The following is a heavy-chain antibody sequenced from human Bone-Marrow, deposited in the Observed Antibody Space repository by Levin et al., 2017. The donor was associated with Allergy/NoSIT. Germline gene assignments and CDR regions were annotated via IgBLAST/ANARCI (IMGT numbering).Heavy chain of an antibody. CDR1: GYTFTSYW. D-gene: IGHD6-19*01. J-gene: IGHJ4*02. CDR2: IDPSDSYT. CDR3: ARLETYSSSICGDF. Sequence: GGSLRLSCKASGYTFTSYWISWVRQMPGKGLEWMGRIDPSDSYTDYSPAFQGHVTLSSDKSINTAYLQWGSLRASDTAIYYCARLETYSSSICGDFWGQGVLVSVST. V-gene: IGHV5-10-1*01.